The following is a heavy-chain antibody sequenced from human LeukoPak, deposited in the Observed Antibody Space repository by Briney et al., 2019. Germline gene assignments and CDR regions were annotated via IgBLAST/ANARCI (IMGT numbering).Heavy chain of an antibody. Sequence: GGSLRLSCASSGFTFSDYYMSWIRQAPGKGLEWLSYISGSSSIIYYADSVKVRLTISRYNAKNSLFLQLDSLRAEDTAVYYCARDRGFSGYDPSDFWGQGTLVTVSS. CDR3: ARDRGFSGYDPSDF. D-gene: IGHD5-12*01. J-gene: IGHJ4*02. CDR2: ISGSSSII. V-gene: IGHV3-11*04. CDR1: GFTFSDYY.